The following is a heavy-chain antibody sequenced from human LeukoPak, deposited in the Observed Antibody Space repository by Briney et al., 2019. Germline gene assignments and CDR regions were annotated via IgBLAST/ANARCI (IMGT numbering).Heavy chain of an antibody. J-gene: IGHJ4*02. V-gene: IGHV3-23*01. D-gene: IGHD2-15*01. CDR2: ISGSGGST. Sequence: GGSLRLSCAASGFTFSSYAMSWVRQAPGKGLEWVSAISGSGGSTYYADSVKGRFTISRDNSRNTLYLQMNSLRAEDTALYYCAKDSIVVVAARFDYWGQGTLVTVSS. CDR1: GFTFSSYA. CDR3: AKDSIVVVAARFDY.